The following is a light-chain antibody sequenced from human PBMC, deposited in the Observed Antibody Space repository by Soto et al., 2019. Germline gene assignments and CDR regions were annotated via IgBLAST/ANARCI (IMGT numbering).Light chain of an antibody. CDR2: SNN. V-gene: IGLV1-44*01. CDR3: AAWDDSLNGYV. Sequence: LTQPPSSSGTPGQRVTICCSGSSSNIGSNSVSWYQQLPGTAPKLLIYSNNQRPSGVPDRFSGSKSGTSASLAISGLQSGDEADYYCAAWDDSLNGYVFGTGTKVTVL. J-gene: IGLJ1*01. CDR1: SSNIGSNS.